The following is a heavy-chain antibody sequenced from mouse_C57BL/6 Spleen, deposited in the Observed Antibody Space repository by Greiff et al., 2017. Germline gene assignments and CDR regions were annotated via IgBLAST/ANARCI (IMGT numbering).Heavy chain of an antibody. J-gene: IGHJ3*01. CDR2: FDPSDSYT. CDR1: GYTFTSYW. D-gene: IGHD1-2*01. CDR3: ERGGITTEPLFAY. Sequence: QVQLQQPGAELVKPGASVKLSCKASGYTFTSYWMQWVKQRPGQGLEWIGDFDPSDSYTNYNQKFKGKATLTVDTSSSSAYVQLSSLTSEYSAIYYCERGGITTEPLFAYWGPGTLVTVSA. V-gene: IGHV1-50*01.